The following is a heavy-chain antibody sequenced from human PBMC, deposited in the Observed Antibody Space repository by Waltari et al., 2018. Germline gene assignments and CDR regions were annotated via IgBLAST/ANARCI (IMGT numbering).Heavy chain of an antibody. Sequence: EVQLLESGGGLVQPGGSLRLSCAASGFTFSSYAMSWVRQAPGKGLEWVSAVGWSGGSTYYADSVKGRFTISRDNSKTTLYLQMNSLRAEDTAVYYCARRGYDFWSGYQYFDYWGQGTLVTVSS. CDR2: VGWSGGST. V-gene: IGHV3-23*01. CDR1: GFTFSSYA. J-gene: IGHJ4*02. D-gene: IGHD3-3*01. CDR3: ARRGYDFWSGYQYFDY.